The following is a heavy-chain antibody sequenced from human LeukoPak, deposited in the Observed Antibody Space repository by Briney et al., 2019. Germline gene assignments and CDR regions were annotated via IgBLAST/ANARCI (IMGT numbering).Heavy chain of an antibody. CDR3: AKSNGYGLVDI. J-gene: IGHJ3*02. CDR2: INHSGST. Sequence: GSLRLSCAASGFTFSSYVMSWIRQPPGKGLEWIGEINHSGSTNYNPSLKSRVTISVDTSKNQFSLKLSSVTAADTAVYYCAKSNGYGLVDIWGQGTMATVSS. D-gene: IGHD3-10*01. CDR1: GFTFSSYV. V-gene: IGHV4-34*08.